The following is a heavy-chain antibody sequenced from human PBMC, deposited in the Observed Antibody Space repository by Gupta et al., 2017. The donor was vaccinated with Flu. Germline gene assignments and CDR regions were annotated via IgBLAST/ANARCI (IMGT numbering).Heavy chain of an antibody. Sequence: QVQLVQSGAEVKKPGASVKVSCKAFGYTLTSYGIIWVRQAHGQGLEWMGWISAYNGNTNYAQKLQGRVTMTTDTSTSTAYMELRSLRSDDTAVYYCARDHFRSGWYLGGDYYFDYWGQGTLVTVSS. V-gene: IGHV1-18*01. CDR2: ISAYNGNT. CDR1: GYTLTSYG. D-gene: IGHD6-19*01. CDR3: ARDHFRSGWYLGGDYYFDY. J-gene: IGHJ4*02.